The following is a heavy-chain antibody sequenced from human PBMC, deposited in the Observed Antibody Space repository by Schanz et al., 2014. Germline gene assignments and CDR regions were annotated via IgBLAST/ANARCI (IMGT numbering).Heavy chain of an antibody. CDR1: GFTMITYA. CDR2: ITYDGSNT. CDR3: VREDMVRGIRAFDI. V-gene: IGHV3-30*04. Sequence: QVQLVESGGGVVQPGRSLRLSCAASGFTMITYAMHWVRQPPGKGLEWVAIITYDGSNTYHADSVKGRFTISRDNSKNTLYLQMNSLTAEDTAVYYCVREDMVRGIRAFDIWGQGTMVTVSS. D-gene: IGHD3-10*01. J-gene: IGHJ3*02.